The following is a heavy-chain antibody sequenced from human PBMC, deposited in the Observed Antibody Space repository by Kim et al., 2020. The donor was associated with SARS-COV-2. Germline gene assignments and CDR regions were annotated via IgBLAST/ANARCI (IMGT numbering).Heavy chain of an antibody. CDR1: GGSISSGGYY. Sequence: SETLSLTCTVSGGSISSGGYYWSWIRQHPGKGLEWIGYIYYSGSTYYNPSLKSRVTISVDTSKNQFSLKLSSVTAADTAVYYCARAEMAPYPLDYCGQGTLVPVSS. J-gene: IGHJ4*02. V-gene: IGHV4-31*03. D-gene: IGHD5-12*01. CDR2: IYYSGST. CDR3: ARAEMAPYPLDY.